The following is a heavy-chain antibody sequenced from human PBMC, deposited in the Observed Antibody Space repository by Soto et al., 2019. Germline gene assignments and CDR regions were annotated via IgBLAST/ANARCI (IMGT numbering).Heavy chain of an antibody. Sequence: QITLKESGPTLVKPTQTLPLTCTFSGFSLSTSGVGVGWIRQPPGKALEWLSLISWDDDKRYSPSLKSRLTITKDTSKNQVVLTMTNMDPVDTGTYYCAHRTPYSANGGYWGQGTLVTVSS. CDR2: ISWDDDK. CDR1: GFSLSTSGVG. J-gene: IGHJ4*02. V-gene: IGHV2-5*02. D-gene: IGHD1-26*01. CDR3: AHRTPYSANGGY.